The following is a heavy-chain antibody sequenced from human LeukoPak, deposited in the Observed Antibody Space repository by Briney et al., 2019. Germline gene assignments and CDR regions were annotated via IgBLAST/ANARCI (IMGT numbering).Heavy chain of an antibody. V-gene: IGHV4-34*01. J-gene: IGHJ3*02. D-gene: IGHD1-1*01. CDR1: GGSFRGYY. Sequence: SETLSFTCAVYGGSFRGYYWSWIRQPPGKGLEWIGEINHSGSTNYNPSLKSRVTISVDTSKNQFSLKLSSVTAADTAVYYCARGSRWVAGGAFDIWGQGTMVTVSS. CDR2: INHSGST. CDR3: ARGSRWVAGGAFDI.